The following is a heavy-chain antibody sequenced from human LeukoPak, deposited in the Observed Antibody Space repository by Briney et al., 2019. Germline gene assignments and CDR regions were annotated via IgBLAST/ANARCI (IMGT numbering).Heavy chain of an antibody. D-gene: IGHD4-11*01. CDR3: ARARGGPVTIYFDY. CDR1: GFTVSSNY. V-gene: IGHV3-66*02. Sequence: GGSLRLSCAASGFTVSSNYMSWVRQAPGKGLEWVSVIYSGGSTYYADPVKGRFTISRDNSKTTLYLQMNSLRAEDTAVYYCARARGGPVTIYFDYWGQGTLVTVSS. J-gene: IGHJ4*02. CDR2: IYSGGST.